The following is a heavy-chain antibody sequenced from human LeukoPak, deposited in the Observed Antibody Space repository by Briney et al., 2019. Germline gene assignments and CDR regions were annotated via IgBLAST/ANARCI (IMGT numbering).Heavy chain of an antibody. D-gene: IGHD3-3*01. V-gene: IGHV1-8*03. J-gene: IGHJ3*02. Sequence: PMASVKVSCKASGYTFTSYDINWVRQATGQGLEWMGWVNPNSGNTGYAQKFQGRVTITRNTSISTAYMELSSLRSEDAAVYYCARGRDPYYDFWSGTDAFDIWGQGTMVTVSS. CDR2: VNPNSGNT. CDR1: GYTFTSYD. CDR3: ARGRDPYYDFWSGTDAFDI.